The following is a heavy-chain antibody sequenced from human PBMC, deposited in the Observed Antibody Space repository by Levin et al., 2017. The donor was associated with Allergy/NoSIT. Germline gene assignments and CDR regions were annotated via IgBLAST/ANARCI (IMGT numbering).Heavy chain of an antibody. D-gene: IGHD2-21*01. CDR1: GFTFANNA. Sequence: GESLKISCAASGFTFANNAMNWVRQAPGSGLEWVSAISGNGAHTYYVDSVKGRFTVSRDNSKNTLYLQMNSLRAEDTAVYYCTRAPHARADYYFDYWGQGILVTVSS. CDR2: ISGNGAHT. J-gene: IGHJ4*02. V-gene: IGHV3-23*01. CDR3: TRAPHARADYYFDY.